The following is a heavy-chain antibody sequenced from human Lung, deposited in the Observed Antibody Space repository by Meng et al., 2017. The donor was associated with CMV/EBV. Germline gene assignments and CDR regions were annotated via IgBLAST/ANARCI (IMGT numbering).Heavy chain of an antibody. J-gene: IGHJ4*02. CDR3: AKKGGDGALHYFDY. Sequence: GESLKISCAASGFIFSNYAMSWVRQAPGKGLGWISFMSGSGSMMFYVDSVRGRFTISRDSSKNTLYLQMNSLRAEDTAVYYCAKKGGDGALHYFDYWGQGTLVXVSS. CDR2: MSGSGSMM. CDR1: GFIFSNYA. D-gene: IGHD3-16*01. V-gene: IGHV3-23*01.